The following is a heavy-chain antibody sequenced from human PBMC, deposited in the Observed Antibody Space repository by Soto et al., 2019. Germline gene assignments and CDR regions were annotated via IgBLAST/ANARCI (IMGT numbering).Heavy chain of an antibody. J-gene: IGHJ6*02. CDR1: GFTFSSYS. CDR3: ARDRVRYYGMDV. D-gene: IGHD2-21*01. V-gene: IGHV3-53*01. Sequence: GWSLRLSCAASGFTFSSYSVNWVRQAPGKGLEWVSVIYSGGSTYYADSVKGRFTISRDNSKNTLYLQMNSLRAEDTAVYYCARDRVRYYGMDVWGQGTTVTVSS. CDR2: IYSGGST.